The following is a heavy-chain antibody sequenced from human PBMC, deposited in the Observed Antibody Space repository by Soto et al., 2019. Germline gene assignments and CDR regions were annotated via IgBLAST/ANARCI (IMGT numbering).Heavy chain of an antibody. Sequence: GGSLRLSCAASGFTVSSNYMSCVRQAPGKGLEWVSVIYSGGSTYYADSVRGRFTISRDNSKNTLYLQMNSLRAEDTAVYYCARDRIPTGMDVWGQGTTVTVSS. CDR2: IYSGGST. J-gene: IGHJ6*02. CDR3: ARDRIPTGMDV. CDR1: GFTVSSNY. V-gene: IGHV3-66*01.